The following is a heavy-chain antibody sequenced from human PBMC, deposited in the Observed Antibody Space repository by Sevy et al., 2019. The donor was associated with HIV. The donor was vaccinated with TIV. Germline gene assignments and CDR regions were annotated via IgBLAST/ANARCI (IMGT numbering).Heavy chain of an antibody. CDR1: GDSVSSNSAA. D-gene: IGHD3-3*01. Sequence: SQTLSLTCAISGDSVSSNSAAWNWIRQSPSRGLEWLGRIYYRSKWYNDYAVSVKSRITINPDTSKNQFSLQLNSVTPEDTAVYYCARGVIVLRFLEWLSETYYYYYYMDVWGKGTTVTVSS. CDR3: ARGVIVLRFLEWLSETYYYYYYMDV. CDR2: IYYRSKWYN. V-gene: IGHV6-1*01. J-gene: IGHJ6*03.